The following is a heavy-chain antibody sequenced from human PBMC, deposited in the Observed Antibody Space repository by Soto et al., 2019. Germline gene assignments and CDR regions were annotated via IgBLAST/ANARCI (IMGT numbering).Heavy chain of an antibody. J-gene: IGHJ6*02. Sequence: SETLSLTCNASGGSITSSGSAWGWIRQSPGKGLEWIGTIDYSGNIYYIPSLKSRITISVDTSKNQFSLKLSSVTAADTAVYYCARDLRWSSSGTYYYYYGMDVWGQGTTVTVSS. CDR2: IDYSGNI. CDR1: GGSITSSGSA. V-gene: IGHV4-39*07. D-gene: IGHD6-13*01. CDR3: ARDLRWSSSGTYYYYYGMDV.